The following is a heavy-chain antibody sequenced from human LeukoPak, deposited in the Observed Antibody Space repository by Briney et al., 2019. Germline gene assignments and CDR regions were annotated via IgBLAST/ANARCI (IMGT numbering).Heavy chain of an antibody. D-gene: IGHD4-11*01. CDR1: GGSIRRYY. CDR2: SYYSGST. J-gene: IGHJ5*02. CDR3: ARGLQGNWFDP. Sequence: SETLSLTCVVSGGSIRRYYWSWIRQPPGQGLEWIGYSYYSGSTNYNPSLKSRVTISVDTSKNQFSLKLSSATAADTAVYYCARGLQGNWFDPWGQGTLVTVSS. V-gene: IGHV4-59*01.